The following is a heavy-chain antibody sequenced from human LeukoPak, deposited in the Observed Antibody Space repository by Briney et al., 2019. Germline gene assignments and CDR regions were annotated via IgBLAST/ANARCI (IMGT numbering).Heavy chain of an antibody. J-gene: IGHJ3*02. D-gene: IGHD1-26*01. Sequence: SETLSLTCTVSGGSISSSSYYWGSIRQPPGKGLEWIGSIYYSVSTYNNPSLKSRVTISVDTSKNQCSLKVNSVTAAATAMYYCARGLGGSYSVSDIWGEGTMVTVSS. V-gene: IGHV4-39*07. CDR1: GGSISSSSYY. CDR2: IYYSVST. CDR3: ARGLGGSYSVSDI.